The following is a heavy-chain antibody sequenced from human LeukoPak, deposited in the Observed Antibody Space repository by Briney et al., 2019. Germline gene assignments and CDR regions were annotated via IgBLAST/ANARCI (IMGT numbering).Heavy chain of an antibody. J-gene: IGHJ4*02. V-gene: IGHV3-30*02. CDR3: AKESDRGHHSEGPRN. CDR1: GFVLSDYG. Sequence: PGGSLRLSCAASGFVLSDYGMHWVRQAPGKGLEWVAFVRYDGSSEYYLGSVKGRFTISRDKSKNTMYLQMNSLRVEDTAVYSCAKESDRGHHSEGPRNWGQGTLVTVSS. CDR2: VRYDGSSE. D-gene: IGHD5-12*01.